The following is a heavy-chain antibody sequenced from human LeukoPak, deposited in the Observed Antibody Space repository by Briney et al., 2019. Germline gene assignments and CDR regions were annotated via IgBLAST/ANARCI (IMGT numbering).Heavy chain of an antibody. CDR1: GGSISSYY. CDR3: ARDGYSGSDAL. J-gene: IGHJ4*02. V-gene: IGHV4-59*01. CDR2: IYYSGST. Sequence: SETLSLTCTVSGGSISSYYRSWIRQPPGKGLEWIGYIYYSGSTNYNPSLKSRVTISVDTSKNQISLKLSSVTAADTAVYYCARDGYSGSDALWGQGTLVTVSS. D-gene: IGHD5-12*01.